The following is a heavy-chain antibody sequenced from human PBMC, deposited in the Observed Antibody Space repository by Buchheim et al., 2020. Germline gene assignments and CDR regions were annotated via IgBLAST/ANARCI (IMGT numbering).Heavy chain of an antibody. J-gene: IGHJ4*02. CDR3: ARDGAAAGMGY. V-gene: IGHV4-39*02. CDR2: IYYSGST. Sequence: QLQLQESGPGLVKPSETLSLTCTVSGGSISSSSYYWGWIRQPPGKGLEWIGSIYYSGSTYYNPSLKSRVNISVDQSKNQFSLKLSSVTAADTAVYYCARDGAAAGMGYWGQGTL. D-gene: IGHD6-13*01. CDR1: GGSISSSSYY.